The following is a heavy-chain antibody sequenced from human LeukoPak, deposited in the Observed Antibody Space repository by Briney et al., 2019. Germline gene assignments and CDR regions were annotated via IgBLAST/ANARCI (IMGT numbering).Heavy chain of an antibody. D-gene: IGHD2-21*02. J-gene: IGHJ4*02. CDR1: GDSISSYY. CDR2: LSFSGST. Sequence: SETLSLTCTVSGDSISSYYWNWIRQPPGKGLEWMGYLSFSGSTNYNPSLRNRGTISVDTSKNQFSLKLSSVTAADTAVYYCARVPALRVVTTPTYFDFWGQGTLVTVSS. V-gene: IGHV4-59*01. CDR3: ARVPALRVVTTPTYFDF.